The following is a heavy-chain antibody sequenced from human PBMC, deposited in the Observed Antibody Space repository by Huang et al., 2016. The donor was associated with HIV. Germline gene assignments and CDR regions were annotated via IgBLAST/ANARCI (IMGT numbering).Heavy chain of an antibody. D-gene: IGHD1-1*01. Sequence: QVQVLQSGSEVKKPGASVKVSCTGSGYTYTSYGTTWVRQVPGKGLEWVGWISGCDGKTHFGKNCHDRVTLTRDTYAKTAYMDLKNLTSDDTAMYYCARGDGYNVLRLDPWGQGTLVTVSS. CDR2: ISGCDGKT. J-gene: IGHJ1*01. V-gene: IGHV1-18*04. CDR3: ARGDGYNVLRLDP. CDR1: GYTYTSYG.